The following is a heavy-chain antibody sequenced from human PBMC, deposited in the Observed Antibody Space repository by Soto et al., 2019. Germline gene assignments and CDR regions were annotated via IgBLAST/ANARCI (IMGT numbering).Heavy chain of an antibody. CDR2: ISTSGATR. CDR1: RFTFSTDS. J-gene: IGHJ4*02. Sequence: EVQLVESGGGLIQPGGSLRLSCVASRFTFSTDSMNWVRQAPGKGLEWVAHISTSGATRYYADSVKGRFTISRDNAKTSLYLQMDSLRNEDTAVYYCARFFGSGFDYWGQGTLVTVSS. V-gene: IGHV3-48*02. CDR3: ARFFGSGFDY. D-gene: IGHD6-19*01.